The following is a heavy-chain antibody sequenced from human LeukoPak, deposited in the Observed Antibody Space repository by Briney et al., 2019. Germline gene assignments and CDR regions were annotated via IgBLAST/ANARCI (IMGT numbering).Heavy chain of an antibody. CDR3: ARDLGY. Sequence: GGSLRLSCAASGFTVRSHSMSWVRQAPGKGLEWVSVIYSSGSTYYADSVKGRFTISRGNSNNTLYLQMNSLRAEDTAVYYCARDLGYWGQGTLVTVSS. CDR1: GFTVRSHS. V-gene: IGHV3-53*01. D-gene: IGHD7-27*01. CDR2: IYSSGST. J-gene: IGHJ4*02.